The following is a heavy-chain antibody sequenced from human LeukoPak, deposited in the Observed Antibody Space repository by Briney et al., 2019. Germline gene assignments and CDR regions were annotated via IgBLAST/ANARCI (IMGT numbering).Heavy chain of an antibody. V-gene: IGHV1-46*01. D-gene: IGHD3-22*01. CDR3: ARSNAYDSSGYYSAFDI. CDR1: GYTFTSYY. J-gene: IGHJ3*02. CDR2: INPSGGST. Sequence: ASVKVSCKASGYTFTSYYMHWVRQAPGQGLEWMGIINPSGGSTSYAQKFQGRVTMTRDMSTSTVYMELSSLRSEDTAVYYCARSNAYDSSGYYSAFDIWGQGTMVTVSS.